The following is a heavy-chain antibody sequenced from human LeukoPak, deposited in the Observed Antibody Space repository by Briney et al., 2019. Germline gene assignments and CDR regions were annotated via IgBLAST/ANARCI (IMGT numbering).Heavy chain of an antibody. CDR2: IYYAGRT. V-gene: IGHV4-59*08. CDR1: GDSINGFY. Sequence: SETLSLTCTVSGDSINGFYWSWIRQPPGKGLEWVAYIYYAGRTTYNPSLKSRVTISVDTSKNQFSLKLTSLTAADTAVYYCARQGRFSYFGMDVWGQGATVTVSS. J-gene: IGHJ6*02. D-gene: IGHD3-3*01. CDR3: ARQGRFSYFGMDV.